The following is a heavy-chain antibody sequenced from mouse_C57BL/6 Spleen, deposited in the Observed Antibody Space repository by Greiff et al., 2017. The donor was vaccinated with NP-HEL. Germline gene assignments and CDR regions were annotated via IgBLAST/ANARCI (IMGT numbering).Heavy chain of an antibody. CDR3: AGFVITTVVATYDYAMDY. V-gene: IGHV1-80*01. Sequence: QVHVKQSGAELVKPGASVKISCKASGYAFSSYWLNWVKQRPGQGLEWIGQIYPGDGDTNYNGKFKGKATLTADKSSSTAYMPLSSLTSEDSAFYVCAGFVITTVVATYDYAMDYWGQGTSVTVSS. D-gene: IGHD1-1*01. J-gene: IGHJ4*01. CDR2: IYPGDGDT. CDR1: GYAFSSYW.